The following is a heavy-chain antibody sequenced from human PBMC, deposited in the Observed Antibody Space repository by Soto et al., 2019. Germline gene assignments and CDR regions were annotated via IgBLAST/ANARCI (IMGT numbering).Heavy chain of an antibody. CDR3: AHIRTSSIAARHGFDP. D-gene: IGHD6-6*01. CDR2: IYWNDDK. CDR1: GFSLSTSGVG. V-gene: IGHV2-5*01. J-gene: IGHJ5*02. Sequence: QITLKESGPTLVKPTQTLTLTCTFSGFSLSTSGVGVGWIRQPPGKALEWLALIYWNDDKRYSPSLKSRLTITKDTSKNQVVLTMTNMDPVDTATYYCAHIRTSSIAARHGFDPWGQGTLVTVSS.